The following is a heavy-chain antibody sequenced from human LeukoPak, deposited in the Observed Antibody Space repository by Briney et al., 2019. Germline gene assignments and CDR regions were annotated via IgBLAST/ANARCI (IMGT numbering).Heavy chain of an antibody. V-gene: IGHV4-31*03. J-gene: IGHJ4*02. Sequence: SQTLSLTCTVSGGSISSGGYYWSWIRQHPGKGLEWIGYVYYSGSTYYNPSLKSRVTISVDTSKNQFSLKLSSVTAADTAVYYCVRDNPRCCGVVPVNIDDFWGQGTLVTVSS. CDR2: VYYSGST. CDR3: VRDNPRCCGVVPVNIDDF. D-gene: IGHD2-15*01. CDR1: GGSISSGGYY.